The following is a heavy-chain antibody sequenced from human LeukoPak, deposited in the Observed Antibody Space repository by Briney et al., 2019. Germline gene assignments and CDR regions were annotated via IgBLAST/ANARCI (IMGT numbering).Heavy chain of an antibody. V-gene: IGHV3-74*01. CDR2: INSDGSST. J-gene: IGHJ6*03. CDR3: ARESYSYGYFLYYYYMDV. CDR1: GFTFSSYW. D-gene: IGHD5-18*01. Sequence: GGSLRLSCAASGFTFSSYWMHWVRHAPGKGLVWVSRINSDGSSTSYADSVKGRFTISRDNAKNTLYLQMNSLRAEDTAVYYCARESYSYGYFLYYYYMDVWGKGTTVTISS.